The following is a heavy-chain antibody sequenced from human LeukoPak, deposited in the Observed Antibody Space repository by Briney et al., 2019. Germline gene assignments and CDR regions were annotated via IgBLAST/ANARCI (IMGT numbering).Heavy chain of an antibody. CDR3: ARVRAGYSYGPAYFQH. Sequence: TSVKVSCKASGGTFSSYAISWVRQAPGQGLEWIGGIIPIFGTANYAQKFQGRVTITADESTSTAYMELSSLRSEDTAAYYCARVRAGYSYGPAYFQHWGQGTLVTVSS. CDR2: IIPIFGTA. D-gene: IGHD5-18*01. V-gene: IGHV1-69*13. J-gene: IGHJ1*01. CDR1: GGTFSSYA.